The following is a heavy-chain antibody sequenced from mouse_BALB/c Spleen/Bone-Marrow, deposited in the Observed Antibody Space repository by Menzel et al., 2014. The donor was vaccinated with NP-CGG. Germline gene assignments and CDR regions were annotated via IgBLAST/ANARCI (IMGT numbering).Heavy chain of an antibody. J-gene: IGHJ4*01. D-gene: IGHD2-4*01. CDR1: GFTFSSFG. CDR2: ISSGSSTI. V-gene: IGHV5-17*02. CDR3: TRKGALITHYYAMDY. Sequence: EVKLMESGGGLVQPGGPRKLSCAASGFTFSSFGMHWVRQAPEKGLEWVAYISSGSSTIYYADTVKGRFTTSRDNPKDTLFLQMTSLRSEDTAMYYCTRKGALITHYYAMDYWGQGTSVTVSS.